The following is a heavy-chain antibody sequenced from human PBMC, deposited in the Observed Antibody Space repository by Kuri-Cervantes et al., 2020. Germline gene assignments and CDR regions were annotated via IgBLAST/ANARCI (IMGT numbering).Heavy chain of an antibody. V-gene: IGHV1-2*02. CDR2: INPNSGGT. J-gene: IGHJ5*02. CDR3: ARDRASMPDKGANDWFDP. CDR1: GYTFTGYY. D-gene: IGHD2/OR15-2a*01. Sequence: ASVKVSCKASGYTFTGYYMHWVRQAPGQGLEWMGWINPNSGGTNYAQKFQGRVTMTRDTSNSTAYMELSRLRSDDMAVYYCARDRASMPDKGANDWFDPWGQGTLVTVSS.